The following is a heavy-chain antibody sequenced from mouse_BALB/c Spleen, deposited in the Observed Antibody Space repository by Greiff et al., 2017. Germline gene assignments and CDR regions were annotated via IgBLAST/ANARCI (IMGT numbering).Heavy chain of an antibody. D-gene: IGHD2-1*01. CDR2: INPSNGGT. J-gene: IGHJ4*01. CDR3: TRGRGGNYEDAMDY. Sequence: QVQLQQPGAELVKPGASVKLSCKASGYTFTSYYMYWVKQRPGQGLEWIGGINPSNGGTNFNEKFKSKATLTVDKSSSTAYMQLSSLTSEDSAVYYGTRGRGGNYEDAMDYWGQGTSVTVSS. CDR1: GYTFTSYY. V-gene: IGHV1S81*02.